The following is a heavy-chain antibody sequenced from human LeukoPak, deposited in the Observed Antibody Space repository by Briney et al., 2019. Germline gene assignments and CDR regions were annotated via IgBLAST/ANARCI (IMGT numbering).Heavy chain of an antibody. J-gene: IGHJ6*02. D-gene: IGHD2-2*02. CDR3: AREPQYTSLYQLLYPYYYYGMDV. Sequence: ASVKVSCKASGGTFSSYAISWVRQAPGQGLEWMGGIIPIFGTANYAQKFQGRVTITADESTSTAYMELSSLRSEDTAVYYCAREPQYTSLYQLLYPYYYYGMDVWGQGTTVTVSS. CDR1: GGTFSSYA. CDR2: IIPIFGTA. V-gene: IGHV1-69*01.